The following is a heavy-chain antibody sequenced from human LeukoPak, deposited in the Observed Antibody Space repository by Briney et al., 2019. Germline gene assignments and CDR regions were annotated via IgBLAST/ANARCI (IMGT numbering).Heavy chain of an antibody. Sequence: QPGRSLRLSCAASGFTFDDYAMHWVRQAPWKGLEWVSGISWNSGSIGYADSVKGRFTISRDNAKNSLYLQMNSLRAEDTAVYYCASNYDFWSPIADYWGQGTLVTVSS. D-gene: IGHD3-3*01. CDR2: ISWNSGSI. CDR1: GFTFDDYA. CDR3: ASNYDFWSPIADY. J-gene: IGHJ4*02. V-gene: IGHV3-9*01.